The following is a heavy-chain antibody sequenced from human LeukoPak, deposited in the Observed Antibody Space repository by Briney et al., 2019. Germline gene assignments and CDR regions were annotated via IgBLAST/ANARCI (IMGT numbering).Heavy chain of an antibody. CDR2: IWYDGSNK. J-gene: IGHJ4*02. V-gene: IGHV3-33*01. D-gene: IGHD4-17*01. Sequence: GGSLRLSCAASGFTFSSYGMHWVRQAPGEGLEWVAVIWYDGSNKYYVDSVKGRFTISRDNSKNTLYLQMNSLRAEDTAVYYCARAVNDYGDYWGQGTLVTVSS. CDR1: GFTFSSYG. CDR3: ARAVNDYGDY.